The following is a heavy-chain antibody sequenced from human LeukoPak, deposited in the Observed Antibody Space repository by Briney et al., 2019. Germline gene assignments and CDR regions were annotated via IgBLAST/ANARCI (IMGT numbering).Heavy chain of an antibody. CDR3: ARDRRKPDRKWFGELLLDYYYYMDV. J-gene: IGHJ6*03. CDR2: IYHSGST. D-gene: IGHD3-10*01. Sequence: SGTLSLTCAVSGGSISSSNWWSWVRQPPGKGLEWIGEIYHSGSTNYNPSLKSRVTISVDKSKNQFSLKLSSVTAADTAVYYCARDRRKPDRKWFGELLLDYYYYMDVWGKGTTVTVSS. V-gene: IGHV4-4*02. CDR1: GGSISSSNW.